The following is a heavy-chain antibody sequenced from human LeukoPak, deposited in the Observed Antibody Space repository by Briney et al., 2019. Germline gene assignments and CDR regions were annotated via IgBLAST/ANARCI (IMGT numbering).Heavy chain of an antibody. CDR3: AKTGGSYPGFNYYYYGMDV. J-gene: IGHJ6*02. D-gene: IGHD1-26*01. Sequence: GGSLRLSCAASGFTFSSYGMHWVRQAPGKGLEWVAVISYDGSNKYYADSVKGRFTISRDNSKNTLYLQMNSLRAEDTAVYYCAKTGGSYPGFNYYYYGMDVWGQGTTVTVSS. V-gene: IGHV3-30*18. CDR1: GFTFSSYG. CDR2: ISYDGSNK.